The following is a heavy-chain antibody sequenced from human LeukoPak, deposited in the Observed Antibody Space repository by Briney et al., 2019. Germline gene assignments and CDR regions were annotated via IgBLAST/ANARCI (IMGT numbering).Heavy chain of an antibody. Sequence: PGGSLRLSCAASGFTFSNYDMHWVRQAAGKGLEWVSGIGTAGDTYYSGSVKGRFTISRENARNSLYLQMSSLSAGDTAVYYCASSPAYSNSWDPIDNWGQGTLVTVSS. CDR1: GFTFSNYD. D-gene: IGHD6-13*01. V-gene: IGHV3-13*01. J-gene: IGHJ4*02. CDR3: ASSPAYSNSWDPIDN. CDR2: IGTAGDT.